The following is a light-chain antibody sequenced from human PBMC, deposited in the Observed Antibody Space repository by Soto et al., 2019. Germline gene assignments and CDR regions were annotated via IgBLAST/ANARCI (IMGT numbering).Light chain of an antibody. CDR3: SSFAGGGTPVL. J-gene: IGLJ2*01. CDR1: SSDVGGYNY. V-gene: IGLV2-8*01. CDR2: EVT. Sequence: QSVLTQPPSASGSLGQSVTISCTGTSSDVGGYNYVSWHQQHPGKAPKVMIYEVTKRPPGVPDRFSGSKSGNTASLTVSGLPAEDEADYSRSSFAGGGTPVLLGGGTTLTVL.